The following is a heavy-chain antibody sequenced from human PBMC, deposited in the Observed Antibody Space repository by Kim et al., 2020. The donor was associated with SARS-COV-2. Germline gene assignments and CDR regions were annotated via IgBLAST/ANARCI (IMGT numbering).Heavy chain of an antibody. J-gene: IGHJ4*02. Sequence: RFTISRDNSKNTLYLQMNSLRAEDTAVYYCARDGIYDILTGSNSGGYFDYWGQGTLVTVSS. D-gene: IGHD3-9*01. V-gene: IGHV3-30*07. CDR3: ARDGIYDILTGSNSGGYFDY.